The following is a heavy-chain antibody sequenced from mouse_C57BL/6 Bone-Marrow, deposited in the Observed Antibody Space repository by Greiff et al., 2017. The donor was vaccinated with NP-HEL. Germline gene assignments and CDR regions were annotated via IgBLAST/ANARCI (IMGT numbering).Heavy chain of an antibody. V-gene: IGHV1-69*01. CDR1: GYTFTSYL. CDR3: ARHYGSSLYWYFDV. CDR2: IDPSDSYT. Sequence: VQLQQPGAELVMPGASVKLSCKASGYTFTSYLMHWVKQRPGQGLEWIGEIDPSDSYTNYNQKFKGKSTLTVDKSSSTAYMQLSSLTSEDSAVYYCARHYGSSLYWYFDVWGTGTTVTVSS. D-gene: IGHD1-1*01. J-gene: IGHJ1*03.